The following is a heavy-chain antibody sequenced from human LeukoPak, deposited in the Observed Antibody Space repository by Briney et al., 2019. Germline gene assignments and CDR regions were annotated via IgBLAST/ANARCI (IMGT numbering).Heavy chain of an antibody. J-gene: IGHJ5*02. CDR1: GGSISSSSYY. CDR2: IYYSGST. D-gene: IGHD2-2*01. Sequence: SETLSLTCTVSGGSISSSSYYWGWIRQPPGKGLEWIGSIYYSGSTYYNPSLKSRVTISVDTSKNQFSLKLSSVTAADTAVYYCARHGGSRVVVPWFDPWGQGTLVTVSS. CDR3: ARHGGSRVVVPWFDP. V-gene: IGHV4-39*01.